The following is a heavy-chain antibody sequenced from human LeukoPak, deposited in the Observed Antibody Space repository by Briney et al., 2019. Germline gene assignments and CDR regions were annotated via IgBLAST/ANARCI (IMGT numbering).Heavy chain of an antibody. J-gene: IGHJ4*02. CDR1: GFTFSSYA. CDR2: ISSSDGRT. V-gene: IGHV3-23*01. CDR3: AEAPTVTTWVCDY. D-gene: IGHD4-17*01. Sequence: PGGSLRLSCVASGFTFSSYAMSWVRQAPGRGLEWVSAISSSDGRTYYADSVKGRFTISRDNSKNTLYLQMNSLRAEDTAVYYCAEAPTVTTWVCDYWGQGTLVTVSS.